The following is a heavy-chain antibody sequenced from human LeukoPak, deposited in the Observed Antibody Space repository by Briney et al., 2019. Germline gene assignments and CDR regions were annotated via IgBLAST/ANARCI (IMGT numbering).Heavy chain of an antibody. CDR1: GGTFSSYA. Sequence: ASVKVSCKASGGTFSSYAISWVRQAPGQGLEWMGGIIPIFGTANYAQKFQGRVTITADESTSTAYMELSSLRSEDTAVYYCAREGYCSNTSCRYRDWGQGTLVTVSS. D-gene: IGHD2-2*01. J-gene: IGHJ4*02. CDR3: AREGYCSNTSCRYRD. V-gene: IGHV1-69*13. CDR2: IIPIFGTA.